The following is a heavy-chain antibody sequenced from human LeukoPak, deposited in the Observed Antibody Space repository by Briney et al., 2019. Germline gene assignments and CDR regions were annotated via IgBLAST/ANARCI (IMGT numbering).Heavy chain of an antibody. J-gene: IGHJ5*02. CDR3: ARGGNCSSTSCYRVDWFDP. CDR1: GGSISSYY. CDR2: IYYSGST. D-gene: IGHD2-2*01. Sequence: SETLSLTCTVSGGSISSYYWSWIRQPPGKGLEWIGYIYYSGSTNYNPSLKSRVTISVDTSKNQFSLKLSSVTAADTAVYYCARGGNCSSTSCYRVDWFDPWGQGTLVTVSS. V-gene: IGHV4-59*08.